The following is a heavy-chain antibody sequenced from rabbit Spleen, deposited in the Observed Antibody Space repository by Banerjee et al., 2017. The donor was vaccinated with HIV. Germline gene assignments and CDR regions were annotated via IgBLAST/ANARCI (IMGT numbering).Heavy chain of an antibody. Sequence: QSLEESGGDLVKPGASLTLTCTASGFSFSTSYWICWVRQAPGKGLGWIACIDSGSSGFTYFASWAKGRFTISKTSSTTVTLQMTSLTAADTATYFCARDSGSSFSSYGMDLWGPGTLVTVS. CDR2: IDSGSSGFT. D-gene: IGHD8-1*01. J-gene: IGHJ6*01. V-gene: IGHV1S40*01. CDR1: GFSFSTSYW. CDR3: ARDSGSSFSSYGMDL.